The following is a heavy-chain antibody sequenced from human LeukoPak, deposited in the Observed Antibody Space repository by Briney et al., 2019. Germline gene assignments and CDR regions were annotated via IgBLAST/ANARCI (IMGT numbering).Heavy chain of an antibody. Sequence: GGSLRLSCAASGFTFSSYAMSWVRQAPGKGLEWVSAISGSGGSTFYADSVKGRFTISRDDSKNTLYLQTNSLRVEDTAVYYCAKGRGYSSDRFFDYWGQGTLVTVSS. CDR2: ISGSGGST. J-gene: IGHJ4*02. D-gene: IGHD6-19*01. V-gene: IGHV3-23*01. CDR3: AKGRGYSSDRFFDY. CDR1: GFTFSSYA.